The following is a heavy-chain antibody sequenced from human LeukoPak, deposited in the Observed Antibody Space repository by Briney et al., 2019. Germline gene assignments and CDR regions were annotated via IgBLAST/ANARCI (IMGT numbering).Heavy chain of an antibody. CDR1: GFTFSSYG. CDR2: IRYDGSNK. Sequence: PGGSLRLSCAASGFTFSSYGMHWVRQAPGKGLEWVAFIRYDGSNKYYADSVKGRFTISRDNSKNTLCLQMNSLRAEDTAVYYRAKGKLLPLEYYMDVWGKGTTVTISS. D-gene: IGHD1-26*01. V-gene: IGHV3-30*02. J-gene: IGHJ6*03. CDR3: AKGKLLPLEYYMDV.